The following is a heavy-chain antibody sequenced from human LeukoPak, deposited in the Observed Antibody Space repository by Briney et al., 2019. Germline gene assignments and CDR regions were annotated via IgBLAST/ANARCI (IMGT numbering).Heavy chain of an antibody. CDR3: ARYTSSWYALDP. CDR2: IYYSGST. J-gene: IGHJ5*02. V-gene: IGHV4-59*01. CDR1: GGSISSYY. D-gene: IGHD6-13*01. Sequence: SETLSLTCTVSGGSISSYYWSWIRQPPGKGLEWIGYIYYSGSTNYNPSLKSRVTISVDTSKNQFSLKLSSVTAADTAVYYCARYTSSWYALDPWGQGTLVTVSS.